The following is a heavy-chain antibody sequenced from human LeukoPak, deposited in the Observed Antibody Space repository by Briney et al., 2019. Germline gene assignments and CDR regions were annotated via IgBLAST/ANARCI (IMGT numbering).Heavy chain of an antibody. CDR2: INPSGGST. J-gene: IGHJ6*03. Sequence: GASVKVSCKASGYTFTSCYMHWVRQAPGQGLEWMGIINPSGGSTSYAQKFQGRVTMTRDTSTSTVYMELSSLRSEDTAVYYCARDRVDFWSGFPVGYYYYYMDVWGKGTTVTVSS. V-gene: IGHV1-46*01. CDR3: ARDRVDFWSGFPVGYYYYYMDV. D-gene: IGHD3-3*01. CDR1: GYTFTSCY.